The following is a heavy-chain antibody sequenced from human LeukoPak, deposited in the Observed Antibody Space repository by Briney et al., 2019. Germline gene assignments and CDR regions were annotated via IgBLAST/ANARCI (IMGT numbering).Heavy chain of an antibody. J-gene: IGHJ4*02. V-gene: IGHV3-9*01. Sequence: GGSLRLSCAASGFTFDDYAMHWVRQAPGKGLEWVSGISWNSGSIGYADSVKGRFTISRDNAKNSLYLQMNSLRAEDTAVYYCARDPSYSSSWTPFDYWGQGTLVTVSS. D-gene: IGHD6-13*01. CDR2: ISWNSGSI. CDR3: ARDPSYSSSWTPFDY. CDR1: GFTFDDYA.